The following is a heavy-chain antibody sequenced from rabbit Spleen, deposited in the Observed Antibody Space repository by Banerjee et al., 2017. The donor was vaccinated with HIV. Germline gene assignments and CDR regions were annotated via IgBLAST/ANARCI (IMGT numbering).Heavy chain of an antibody. CDR3: ARSDHVRGDYVWDL. D-gene: IGHD2-1*01. CDR1: GVSFSGDSY. Sequence: QSLEESGGDLVKPGASLTLTCIASGVSFSGDSYICWVRQAPGKGLEWIGCVYVGRGSTHYANWAKGRVTIYKASSTTVTLQLTSLTAADTATYFCARSDHVRGDYVWDLWGQGTLVTVS. J-gene: IGHJ3*01. CDR2: VYVGRGST. V-gene: IGHV1S40*01.